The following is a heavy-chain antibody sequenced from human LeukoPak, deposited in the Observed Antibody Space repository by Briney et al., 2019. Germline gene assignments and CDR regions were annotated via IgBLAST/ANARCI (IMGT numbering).Heavy chain of an antibody. CDR2: IIPIFGTA. Sequence: SSVKVSCKASGGTFSSYAISWVRQAPGQGLEWMGGIIPIFGTANYAQKFQGRVTITTDESTSTAYMELSSLRSEDTAVYCCARSIVVVTADMYYFDYWGQGTLVTVSS. V-gene: IGHV1-69*05. CDR3: ARSIVVVTADMYYFDY. CDR1: GGTFSSYA. D-gene: IGHD2-21*02. J-gene: IGHJ4*02.